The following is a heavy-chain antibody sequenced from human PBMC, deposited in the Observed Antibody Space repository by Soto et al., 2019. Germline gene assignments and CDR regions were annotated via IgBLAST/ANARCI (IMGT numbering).Heavy chain of an antibody. V-gene: IGHV4-59*01. D-gene: IGHD6-6*01. Sequence: QVQLQESGPGLVKPSETLSLTCTVSGGSISSYYWNWIRQPPGKGLEWIGYIYNSGNTNYNPSLSSRVIISIDTSKNQFSLKLTSVTAADTAGYYCAAPPRYWGQGTLVTVSS. CDR3: AAPPRY. J-gene: IGHJ4*02. CDR1: GGSISSYY. CDR2: IYNSGNT.